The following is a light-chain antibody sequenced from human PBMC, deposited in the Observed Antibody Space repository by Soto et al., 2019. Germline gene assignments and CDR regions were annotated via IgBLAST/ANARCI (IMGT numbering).Light chain of an antibody. CDR3: QQRARWVT. CDR2: DAS. V-gene: IGKV3-11*01. CDR1: QSISDP. J-gene: IGKJ5*01. Sequence: EMGQTQSPATLSVSPGERATLSCRASQSISDPLAWYQQKPGQAPRLLIYDASNRATGIPARFSGSGSETDFTLTISSLEPEDSAVYYCQQRARWVTSGQRTRLEIK.